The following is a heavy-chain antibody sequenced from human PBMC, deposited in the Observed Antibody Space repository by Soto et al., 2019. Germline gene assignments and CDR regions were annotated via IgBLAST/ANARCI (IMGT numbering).Heavy chain of an antibody. D-gene: IGHD3-22*01. V-gene: IGHV3-30*18. Sequence: GESLKISCKDSGYSFTSYWIGWVRQAPGKGLEWVSWMSYDGSLEYYAASVQGRFTISRDNSKNTLYLQMNSLRAEDTAVYYCAKSPGMYYYDSSGYYHYDYWGQGTLVTVSS. CDR3: AKSPGMYYYDSSGYYHYDY. J-gene: IGHJ4*02. CDR2: MSYDGSLE. CDR1: GYSFTSYW.